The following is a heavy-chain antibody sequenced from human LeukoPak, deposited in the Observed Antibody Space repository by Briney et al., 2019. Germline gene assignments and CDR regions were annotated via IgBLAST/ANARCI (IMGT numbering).Heavy chain of an antibody. CDR3: ARAKISSLLWFGGVLFDY. Sequence: SETLSLTCIVSGGSISSDSHYWGWIRRPPGKGLEWIGTMYYSGNTYYNPSLKSRVAISVDASKNQFSLRLSSVTAADTAVYYCARAKISSLLWFGGVLFDYWGQGTLVTVSS. CDR1: GGSISSDSHY. V-gene: IGHV4-39*01. D-gene: IGHD3-10*01. J-gene: IGHJ4*02. CDR2: MYYSGNT.